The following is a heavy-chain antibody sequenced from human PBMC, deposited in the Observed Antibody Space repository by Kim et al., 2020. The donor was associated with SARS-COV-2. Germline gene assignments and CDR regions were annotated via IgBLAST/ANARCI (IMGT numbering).Heavy chain of an antibody. Sequence: SETLSLTCTVSGGSISSGSYYWSWIRQPAGKGLEWIGRICTSGSTNYNPSLKSRVTIAVDTSKNQFSLKLSSVTAADTAVYYCARSSGYCSGGSCYSIGGNAVWFDPWGQGTLVTVSA. CDR3: ARSSGYCSGGSCYSIGGNAVWFDP. J-gene: IGHJ5*02. CDR2: ICTSGST. V-gene: IGHV4-61*02. CDR1: GGSISSGSYY. D-gene: IGHD2-15*01.